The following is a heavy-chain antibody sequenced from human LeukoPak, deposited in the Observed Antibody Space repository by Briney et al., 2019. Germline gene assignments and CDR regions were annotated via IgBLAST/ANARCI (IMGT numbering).Heavy chain of an antibody. J-gene: IGHJ4*02. V-gene: IGHV1-8*01. D-gene: IGHD3-10*01. CDR2: MNPNSGNT. CDR1: GYTFTSYD. CDR3: ARGITMVRGDFDY. Sequence: ASVKVSCRASGYTFTSYDINWVRQATGQGLEWMGWMNPNSGNTGYAQKFQGRVTMTRNTSISTAYMELRSLRSDDTAVYYCARGITMVRGDFDYWGQGTLVTVSS.